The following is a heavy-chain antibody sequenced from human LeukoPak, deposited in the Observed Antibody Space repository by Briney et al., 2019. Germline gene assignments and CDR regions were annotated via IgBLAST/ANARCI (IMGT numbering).Heavy chain of an antibody. CDR3: ARGNTVFGVVAHLDY. Sequence: SETLSLTCTVSGGSISSYYWTWIRQPPGKGLGLEWVGYIYFSGSTYYNPSLKSRITMSADTSKNQFSLKLSSVTAADTAVYYCARGNTVFGVVAHLDYWGQGTLVTVSS. D-gene: IGHD3-3*01. CDR2: IYFSGST. CDR1: GGSISSYY. J-gene: IGHJ4*02. V-gene: IGHV4-59*06.